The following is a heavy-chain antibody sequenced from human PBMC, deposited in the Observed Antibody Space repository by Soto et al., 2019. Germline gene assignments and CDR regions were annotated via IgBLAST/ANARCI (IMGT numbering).Heavy chain of an antibody. J-gene: IGHJ3*02. CDR2: IYYSGST. CDR3: ARLVGCSGGSCFGIDAFDI. V-gene: IGHV4-39*01. CDR1: GGSISSSSYY. D-gene: IGHD2-15*01. Sequence: TLSLTCTVSGGSISSSSYYWGWIRQPPGKGLEWIGSIYYSGSTYYNPSLKSRVTISVDTSKNQFSLKLSSVTAADTAVYYCARLVGCSGGSCFGIDAFDIWGQGTMVTVSS.